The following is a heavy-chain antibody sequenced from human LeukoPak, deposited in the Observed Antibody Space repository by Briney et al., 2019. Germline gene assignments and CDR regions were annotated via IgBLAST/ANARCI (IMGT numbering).Heavy chain of an antibody. Sequence: RESLKISCMGSGYSFTTYWIGWVRQMPGKGLEWMGIMYPGDSDIRYNPTFEGQVTISADKSISTAYLQWSNLKASDTAMYYCARGGYCTNGVCHHPLQYYYYALDVWGQGTTVTVSS. J-gene: IGHJ6*02. V-gene: IGHV5-51*01. CDR3: ARGGYCTNGVCHHPLQYYYYALDV. D-gene: IGHD2-8*01. CDR1: GYSFTTYW. CDR2: MYPGDSDI.